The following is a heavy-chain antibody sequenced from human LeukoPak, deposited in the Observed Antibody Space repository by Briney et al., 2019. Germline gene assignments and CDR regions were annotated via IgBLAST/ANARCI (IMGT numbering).Heavy chain of an antibody. D-gene: IGHD3-10*01. CDR2: ISGSGGST. Sequence: PGGSLRLSCAASGFTFSSYAMSWVRQAPGKGLEWVSAISGSGGSTYYADSVKGRFTISRDNSKNTLYLQMNSLRAEDTAVYYCAKEGARTYYYGSGSYRPNDAFDIWGQGTMVTVSS. CDR3: AKEGARTYYYGSGSYRPNDAFDI. CDR1: GFTFSSYA. J-gene: IGHJ3*02. V-gene: IGHV3-23*01.